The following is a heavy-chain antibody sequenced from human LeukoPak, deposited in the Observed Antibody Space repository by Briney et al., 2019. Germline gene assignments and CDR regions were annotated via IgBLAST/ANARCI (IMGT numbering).Heavy chain of an antibody. CDR1: GGSISSYH. V-gene: IGHV4-59*01. J-gene: IGHJ5*02. D-gene: IGHD6-6*01. CDR3: ARAYGGYSSSPYNWLDP. Sequence: ASETLSLTCTVSGGSISSYHWSWIRQSPGKGLEWIGYIYYSGSTNYNPSLKSRVTISLDTSKSQFSLKLISVTAADTAVYYCARAYGGYSSSPYNWLDPWGQGTLVTVSS. CDR2: IYYSGST.